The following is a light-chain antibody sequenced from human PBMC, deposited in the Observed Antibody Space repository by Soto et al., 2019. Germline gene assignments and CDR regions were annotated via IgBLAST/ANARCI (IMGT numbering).Light chain of an antibody. J-gene: IGKJ1*01. Sequence: EIVLTQSPATLSLSPGERATLSCRASQSVRSELAWYQQKSGQPPRLLIYGASTRATGIPARFSGSGSGTDFTLTIGRLEPEDFAVYYCQQYGSSGTFGQGTKVDI. CDR2: GAS. CDR3: QQYGSSGT. V-gene: IGKV3-20*01. CDR1: QSVRSE.